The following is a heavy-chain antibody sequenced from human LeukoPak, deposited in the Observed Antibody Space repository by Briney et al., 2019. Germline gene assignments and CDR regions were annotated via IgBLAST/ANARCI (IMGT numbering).Heavy chain of an antibody. D-gene: IGHD5-18*01. CDR1: GGSISSYY. J-gene: IGHJ4*02. V-gene: IGHV4-59*08. CDR2: IYYSGST. CDR3: ARRGLTARGGYYFDY. Sequence: SETLSLTCTVSGGSISSYYWSWIRQPPGKGLEWIGYIYYSGSTNYNPSLKSRVTISVDTSKNQFSLKLSSVTAADTAVYYCARRGLTARGGYYFDYWGQGTLVTVSS.